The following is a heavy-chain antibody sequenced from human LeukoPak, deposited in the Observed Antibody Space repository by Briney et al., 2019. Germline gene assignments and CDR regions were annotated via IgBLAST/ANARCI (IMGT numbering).Heavy chain of an antibody. CDR1: GGSFSGYY. D-gene: IGHD1-26*01. CDR3: ARSSLGATFPGY. Sequence: SETLSLTCAVYGGSFSGYYWSWIRQPPGKGLEWIGYIYYSGSTNYNPSLKSRVTISVDTSKNQFSLKLSSVTAADTAVYYCARSSLGATFPGYWGQGTLVTVSS. J-gene: IGHJ4*02. V-gene: IGHV4-59*01. CDR2: IYYSGST.